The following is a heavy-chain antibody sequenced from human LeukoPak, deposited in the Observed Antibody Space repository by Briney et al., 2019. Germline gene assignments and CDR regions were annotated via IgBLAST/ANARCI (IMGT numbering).Heavy chain of an antibody. CDR3: ARDVGGWGSYRFFPFDY. J-gene: IGHJ4*02. Sequence: ASVKVSCKASGYTFTSYGISWVRQAPGQGLEWMGWISAYNGNTNYAQKLQGRVTMTTDTSTSTAYMELRSLRSDDTAVYYCARDVGGWGSYRFFPFDYWGQGTLVTVSS. CDR2: ISAYNGNT. CDR1: GYTFTSYG. D-gene: IGHD3-16*02. V-gene: IGHV1-18*01.